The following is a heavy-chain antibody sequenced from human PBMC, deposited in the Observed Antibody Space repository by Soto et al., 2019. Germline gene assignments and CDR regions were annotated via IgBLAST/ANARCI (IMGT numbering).Heavy chain of an antibody. Sequence: ASVKVSCKASGYTFTGYYMHWVRQAPGQGLEWMGWINPNSGGTNYAQKFQGWVTMTRDTSISTAYMELSRLRSDDTAVYYCARAYYYYYYGMDVWGQGTTVTVSS. J-gene: IGHJ6*02. CDR2: INPNSGGT. CDR3: ARAYYYYYYGMDV. V-gene: IGHV1-2*04. CDR1: GYTFTGYY.